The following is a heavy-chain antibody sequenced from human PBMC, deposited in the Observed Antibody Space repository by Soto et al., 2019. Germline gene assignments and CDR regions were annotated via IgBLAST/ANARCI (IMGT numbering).Heavy chain of an antibody. CDR3: SAEYCAGGVCYGTDY. D-gene: IGHD2-8*02. J-gene: IGHJ4*02. Sequence: QVQLVQSGAEVKKPGASVKVSCEASGYTFSTFGITWVRQAPGQELERMGWISTYNGDTKYAQNFEGRVTVTTDTTTSTALMEQRDRRSDEAAIDYYSAEYCAGGVCYGTDYWGQGTLVTVSS. CDR2: ISTYNGDT. V-gene: IGHV1-18*01. CDR1: GYTFSTFG.